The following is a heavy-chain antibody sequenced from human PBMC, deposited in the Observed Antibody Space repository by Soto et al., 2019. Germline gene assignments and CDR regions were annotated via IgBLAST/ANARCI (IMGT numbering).Heavy chain of an antibody. Sequence: EVQLLESGGGLVQPGGSLRLSCAASGFTFSSYAMNWVRQAPGKGLEWVSVLSGSGGSTYYADSVKGLFTISSDNSKNKLYLQMNSLRAEDTAVYYCASRSSGWYFDYWGQGTLVTVSS. V-gene: IGHV3-23*01. CDR3: ASRSSGWYFDY. J-gene: IGHJ4*02. CDR2: LSGSGGST. D-gene: IGHD6-19*01. CDR1: GFTFSSYA.